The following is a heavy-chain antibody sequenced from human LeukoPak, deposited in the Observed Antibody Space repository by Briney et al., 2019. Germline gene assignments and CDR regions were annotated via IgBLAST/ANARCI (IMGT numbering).Heavy chain of an antibody. Sequence: SETLSLTCTVSGGSISSYYWSWIRQPPGKGLEWIGYIYYSGSTNYNPSPKSRVTISVDTSKNQFSLKLSSVTAADTAVYYCARDGRGMDVWGQGTTVTVSS. CDR3: ARDGRGMDV. J-gene: IGHJ6*02. V-gene: IGHV4-59*01. CDR2: IYYSGST. CDR1: GGSISSYY.